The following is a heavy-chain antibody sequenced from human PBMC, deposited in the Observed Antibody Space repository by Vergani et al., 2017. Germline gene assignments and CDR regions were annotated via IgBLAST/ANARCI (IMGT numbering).Heavy chain of an antibody. CDR3: ARSESGDHFFDY. CDR2: INPNSGGT. Sequence: QVQLVQSGAEVKKPGASVKVSCKASGYTFTGYYMHWVRQAPGQGLEWMGWINPNSGGTNDAQKFQGRVTMTRDTSISTAYMELSRLRSDDTAVYYCARSESGDHFFDYWGQGTLVTVSS. D-gene: IGHD1-1*01. J-gene: IGHJ4*02. V-gene: IGHV1-2*02. CDR1: GYTFTGYY.